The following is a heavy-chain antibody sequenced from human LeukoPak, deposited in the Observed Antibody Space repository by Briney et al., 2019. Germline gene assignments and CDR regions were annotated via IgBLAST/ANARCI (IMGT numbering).Heavy chain of an antibody. D-gene: IGHD2-15*01. Sequence: ASVKVSCKASGYTFTSYYMHWVRQAPGQGLEWMGIINPSGGSTSYAQKFQGRVTMTRDMSTSTVYMELSSLRSEDTAVYYCARASRFDCSGGSCHVFGYWGQGTLVTVSS. CDR2: INPSGGST. V-gene: IGHV1-46*01. CDR1: GYTFTSYY. J-gene: IGHJ4*02. CDR3: ARASRFDCSGGSCHVFGY.